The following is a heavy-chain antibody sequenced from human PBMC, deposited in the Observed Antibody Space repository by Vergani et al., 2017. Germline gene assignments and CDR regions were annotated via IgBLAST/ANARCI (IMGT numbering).Heavy chain of an antibody. D-gene: IGHD3-22*01. V-gene: IGHV4-34*01. CDR3: ARGLGSSGYSYAIYFDY. Sequence: QVQLQQWGAGLLKPSETLSLTCAVYGGSFSGYYWSWIRQPPGKGLEWIGEINHSGSTNYYQSLKSRVTISVDTSKNQFSLKLSSVNAADTAVYYCARGLGSSGYSYAIYFDYWGQGTLVTVSS. CDR2: INHSGST. J-gene: IGHJ4*02. CDR1: GGSFSGYY.